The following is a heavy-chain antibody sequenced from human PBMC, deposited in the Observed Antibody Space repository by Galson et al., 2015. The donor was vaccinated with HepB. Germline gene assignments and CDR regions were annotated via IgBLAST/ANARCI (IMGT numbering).Heavy chain of an antibody. CDR3: ARYSNSYFDC. Sequence: ETLSLTCTVSGGSISSSSYCWGWIRQPPGKGLEWIGTICSTGSTSYCPSLKSRVTISVDTSKNQFSLRLTSVTAADTAVYYCARYSNSYFDCWGQGTLVTVSS. CDR2: ICSTGST. V-gene: IGHV4-39*07. CDR1: GGSISSSSYC. D-gene: IGHD6-6*01. J-gene: IGHJ5*01.